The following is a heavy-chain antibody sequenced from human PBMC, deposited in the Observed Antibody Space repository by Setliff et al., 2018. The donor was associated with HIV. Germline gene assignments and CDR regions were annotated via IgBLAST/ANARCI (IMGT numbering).Heavy chain of an antibody. D-gene: IGHD3-3*01. V-gene: IGHV4-39*01. CDR1: GGSISSSSNY. J-gene: IGHJ5*02. CDR2: IYYSGST. Sequence: SETLSLTCTVSGGSISSSSNYRGWIRQPPGKGLEWIGNIYYSGSTYYNPSLKSRVTISVDMSKNQFSLRLTSVTAADTAMYYCARHDFWSGYHNWFDPWGQGTLVTVSS. CDR3: ARHDFWSGYHNWFDP.